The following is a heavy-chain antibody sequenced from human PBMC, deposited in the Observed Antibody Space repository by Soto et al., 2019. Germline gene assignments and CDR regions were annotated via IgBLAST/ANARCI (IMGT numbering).Heavy chain of an antibody. J-gene: IGHJ6*02. V-gene: IGHV4-4*02. CDR2: INQSGST. CDR1: DGSISSSNW. Sequence: SETLSLTCAVSDGSISSSNWWSWVRQPPGKGLEWIGEINQSGSTTYNPSLKSRVTISVDTSKNQFSLSLSSVTAADTSVYYCAKFKNYYYYGLDVWGQGTTVTVAS. CDR3: AKFKNYYYYGLDV.